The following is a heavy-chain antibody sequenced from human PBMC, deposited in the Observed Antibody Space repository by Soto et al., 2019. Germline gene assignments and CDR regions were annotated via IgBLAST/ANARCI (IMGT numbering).Heavy chain of an antibody. CDR2: IYHSGST. Sequence: VQLQESGPGLVKPSGTLSLTCAVSGASISSGNWWSWVRQSPGKGLEWIGEIYHSGSTNHNPSLKSRVIISVDKSRNQFSRKLSSLTAADTAVYFCASHRGNTFGPYDDWGQGTQVTVSS. D-gene: IGHD3-16*01. CDR1: GASISSGNW. V-gene: IGHV4-4*02. J-gene: IGHJ4*01. CDR3: ASHRGNTFGPYDD.